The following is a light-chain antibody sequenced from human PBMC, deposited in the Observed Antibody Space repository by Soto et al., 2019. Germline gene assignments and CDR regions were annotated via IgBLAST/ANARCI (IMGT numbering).Light chain of an antibody. J-gene: IGLJ2*01. CDR3: SSYTSSSILGYVV. CDR1: ISDVGGYNY. V-gene: IGLV2-14*01. Sequence: QSALTQPASVSGSPGQSITISCTGTISDVGGYNYVSWYQQHPGKAPKLMIYDVSNRPSGVSNRFSGSKSGNTASLTISGLQAEDEADYYCSSYTSSSILGYVVFGGGTKVTVL. CDR2: DVS.